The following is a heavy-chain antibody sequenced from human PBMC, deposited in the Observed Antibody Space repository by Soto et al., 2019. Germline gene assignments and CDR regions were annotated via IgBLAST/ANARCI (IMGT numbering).Heavy chain of an antibody. CDR3: AKDPGYCSSTSCHTVDY. V-gene: IGHV3-30*18. CDR1: GFTFSSYG. D-gene: IGHD2-2*02. CDR2: ISYDGSNK. Sequence: GGSLRLSCAASGFTFSSYGMHWVRQAPGKGLEWVAVISYDGSNKYYADSVKGRFTISRDNSKNTLYLQMNSLRAEDTAVYYCAKDPGYCSSTSCHTVDYWGPGTMVTV. J-gene: IGHJ4*02.